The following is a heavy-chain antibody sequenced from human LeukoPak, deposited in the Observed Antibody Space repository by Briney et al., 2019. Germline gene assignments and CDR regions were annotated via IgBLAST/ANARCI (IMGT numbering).Heavy chain of an antibody. CDR1: GFTFSIYN. J-gene: IGHJ4*02. V-gene: IGHV3-23*01. CDR3: AKNLAYSCSSTSCYGDY. D-gene: IGHD2-2*01. Sequence: PGGSLRLSCAAPGFTFSIYNMNWVRQAPGKGLEWVSAISGSGGSTYYADSVKGRFTISRDNSKNTLYLQMNSLRAEDTAVYYCAKNLAYSCSSTSCYGDYWGQGTLVTVSS. CDR2: ISGSGGST.